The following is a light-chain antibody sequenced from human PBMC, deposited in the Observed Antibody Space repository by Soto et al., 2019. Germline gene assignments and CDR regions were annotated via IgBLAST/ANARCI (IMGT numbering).Light chain of an antibody. CDR1: SSDVGAYNY. J-gene: IGLJ1*01. CDR2: DVI. V-gene: IGLV2-14*03. CDR3: SSYTTSSTQV. Sequence: VLTQPASVSGSPGQSITISCTGTSSDVGAYNYVSWYQQHPGRAPKLMIYDVINRPSGVSNRFSGSKSGNTASLTISGLQAEDEADYYCSSYTTSSTQVFGTGTKVTVL.